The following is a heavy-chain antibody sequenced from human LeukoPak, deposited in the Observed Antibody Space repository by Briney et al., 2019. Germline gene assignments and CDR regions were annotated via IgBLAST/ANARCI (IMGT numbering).Heavy chain of an antibody. CDR2: INHSGST. V-gene: IGHV4-34*01. D-gene: IGHD2-2*01. CDR3: ARNRAVVVPADVDY. J-gene: IGHJ4*02. Sequence: PSETLSLTCAVYGGSFSGYYWSWIRQPPGKGLEWIGEINHSGSTNYNPSLKSRVTISVDTSKNQFSLKLSSVTAADTAVYYCARNRAVVVPADVDYWGQGTLVTVSS. CDR1: GGSFSGYY.